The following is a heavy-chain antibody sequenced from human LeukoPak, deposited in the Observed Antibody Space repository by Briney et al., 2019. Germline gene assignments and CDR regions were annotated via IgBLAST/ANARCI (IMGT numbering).Heavy chain of an antibody. V-gene: IGHV3-30*02. CDR2: IRYDGSNK. CDR1: GFTFISYG. CDR3: ARAESSSWHNFDY. J-gene: IGHJ4*02. Sequence: GGSLRLSCAASGFTFISYGMHWVRQAPGKGLEWVAFIRYDGSNKDYADFVKGRFTISRDNSKNTLYLQMNSLRAEDTAVYYCARAESSSWHNFDYWGQGTLVIVSS. D-gene: IGHD6-13*01.